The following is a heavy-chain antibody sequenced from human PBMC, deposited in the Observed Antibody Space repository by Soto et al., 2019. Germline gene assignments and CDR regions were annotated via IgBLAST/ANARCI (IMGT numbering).Heavy chain of an antibody. J-gene: IGHJ4*02. V-gene: IGHV4-39*01. CDR3: VLGYCSSTSCYGDVDY. CDR2: IYYSGST. Sequence: QLQLQESGPGLVKPSETLSLTCTVSGGSISSSSYYWGWIRQPPGKGLEWIGGIYYSGSTYYNPSLKRRVTIYADTSKNQFSLKLSSVTAADTAVYYCVLGYCSSTSCYGDVDYWGQGTLVTVSS. CDR1: GGSISSSSYY. D-gene: IGHD2-2*01.